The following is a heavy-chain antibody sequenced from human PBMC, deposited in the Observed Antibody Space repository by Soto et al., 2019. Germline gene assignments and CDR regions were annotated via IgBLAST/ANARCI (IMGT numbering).Heavy chain of an antibody. CDR2: INPNSGGT. D-gene: IGHD6-6*01. V-gene: IGHV1-2*04. CDR1: GYTFTGYY. Sequence: GASVKVSCKASGYTFTGYYMHWVRQAPGQGLEWMGWINPNSGGTNYAQKFQGWVTMTRDTSISTAYMELSRLRSDDTAVYYCARAYWIYSSSSMVPIDYWGQGTLVTVYS. CDR3: ARAYWIYSSSSMVPIDY. J-gene: IGHJ4*02.